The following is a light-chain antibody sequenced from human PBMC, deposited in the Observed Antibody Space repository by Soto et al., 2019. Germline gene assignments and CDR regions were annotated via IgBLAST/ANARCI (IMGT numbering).Light chain of an antibody. Sequence: IVLTQSXXXLXXXPXXXXTXXCRASQSXXXYLAWYQQKPGQAPRLLIYDTSNRATGIPARXSGXXXGXXXTLTISSLEPEDFAVYYCQQRNTWPKTFGGGTKVEXK. CDR3: QQRNTWPKT. V-gene: IGKV3-11*01. CDR2: DTS. J-gene: IGKJ4*01. CDR1: QSXXXY.